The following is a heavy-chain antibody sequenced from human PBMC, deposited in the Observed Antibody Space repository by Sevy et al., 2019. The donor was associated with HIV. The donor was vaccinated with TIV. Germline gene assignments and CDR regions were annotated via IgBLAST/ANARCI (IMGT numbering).Heavy chain of an antibody. J-gene: IGHJ4*02. CDR2: ISSSSSYI. V-gene: IGHV3-21*01. D-gene: IGHD3-3*01. CDR3: ARDFWSGYYTVEGVYYFDY. CDR1: GFTFSSYS. Sequence: GGSLRLSCAASGFTFSSYSRNWVRQAPGKGLEWVSSISSSSSYIYYADSVKGRFTISRDNAKNSLYLQMNSLRAEDTAVYYCARDFWSGYYTVEGVYYFDYWGQGTLVTVSS.